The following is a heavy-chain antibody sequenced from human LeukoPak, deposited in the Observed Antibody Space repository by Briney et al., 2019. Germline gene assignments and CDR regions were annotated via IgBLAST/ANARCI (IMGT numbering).Heavy chain of an antibody. CDR3: ARLSSGSYVY. CDR2: IYYSGTP. Sequence: KTSETLSLTCTVSGGSISSGGYYWSWIRQHPGKGLEWIGYIYYSGTPYYNPSLKSRVTISVATSKNQFSLKLSSVTAADTAVYYCARLSSGSYVYWGRGTLVTVSS. V-gene: IGHV4-31*03. CDR1: GGSISSGGYY. D-gene: IGHD3-10*02. J-gene: IGHJ4*02.